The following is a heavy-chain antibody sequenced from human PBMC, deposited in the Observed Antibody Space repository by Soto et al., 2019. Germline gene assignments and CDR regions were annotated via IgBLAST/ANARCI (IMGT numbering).Heavy chain of an antibody. Sequence: EVRLVESGGGLVQPGGSLRLSGVASGFTFTSYWMSWVRQAPGKGLEWVANIKGDGSEKRYVDSVKGRLTISRDNAKNSVYLQMNSLRVEDTALYYCGRDEVRNGVGVWGQGTTVTVSS. CDR3: GRDEVRNGVGV. CDR1: GFTFTSYW. J-gene: IGHJ6*02. V-gene: IGHV3-7*01. CDR2: IKGDGSEK.